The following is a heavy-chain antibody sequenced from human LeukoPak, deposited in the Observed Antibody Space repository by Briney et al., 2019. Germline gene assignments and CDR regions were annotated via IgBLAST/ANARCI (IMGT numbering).Heavy chain of an antibody. Sequence: SETLSLTCTVSGVSISSYYWSWIRQPPGKGLEWLGYIYYSGSTYYNPSLKSRVTISVDTSKNQFSLKLTSVTAADTAVYYCARDRRAGQSGYWFDPWGQGTLVTVSS. CDR2: IYYSGST. CDR1: GVSISSYY. J-gene: IGHJ5*02. D-gene: IGHD3-22*01. V-gene: IGHV4-59*01. CDR3: ARDRRAGQSGYWFDP.